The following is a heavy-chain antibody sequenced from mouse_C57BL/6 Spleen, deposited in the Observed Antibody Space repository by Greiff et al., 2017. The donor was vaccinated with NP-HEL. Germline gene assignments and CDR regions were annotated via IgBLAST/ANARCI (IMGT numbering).Heavy chain of an antibody. V-gene: IGHV1-64*01. D-gene: IGHD1-1*01. Sequence: QVQLQQSGAELVKPGASVKLSCKASGYTFTSYWMHWVKQRPGQGLEWIGMIHPNSGSTNYNEKFKSKATLTVDKSSSTAYMQLSSLTSEDSAVYYCARCTTVVATDFDYWGQGTTLTVSS. CDR1: GYTFTSYW. J-gene: IGHJ2*01. CDR3: ARCTTVVATDFDY. CDR2: IHPNSGST.